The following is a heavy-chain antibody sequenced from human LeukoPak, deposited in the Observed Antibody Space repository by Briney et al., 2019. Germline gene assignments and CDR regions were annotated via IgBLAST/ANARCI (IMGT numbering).Heavy chain of an antibody. CDR3: TKAPLRSCSGAFCYPFDY. D-gene: IGHD2-8*02. J-gene: IGHJ4*02. V-gene: IGHV3-74*03. CDR2: INTEGEV. CDR1: GFTLKTFW. Sequence: GGSLRLSCVVSGFTLKTFWMHWVRQVPGKGPVWISQINTEGEVTYADSVKGRFTMSRDDSRDTLFLQMNRLSVDDTAIYYCTKAPLRSCSGAFCYPFDYWGQGTLVTVSS.